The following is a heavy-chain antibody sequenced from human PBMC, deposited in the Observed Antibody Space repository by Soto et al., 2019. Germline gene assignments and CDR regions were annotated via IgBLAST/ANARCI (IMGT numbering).Heavy chain of an antibody. CDR3: ARGGYSGYDFSFDP. Sequence: LSLTCAVSGGSISSGGDSWSWIRRPPGKALEWIGYIYHRGSTYYNPSLKSRVSISTDRSKNQISLRLRSVTAADTAVYYCARGGYSGYDFSFDPWGQGTLVTVSS. J-gene: IGHJ5*02. CDR1: GGSISSGGDS. V-gene: IGHV4-30-2*01. D-gene: IGHD5-12*01. CDR2: IYHRGST.